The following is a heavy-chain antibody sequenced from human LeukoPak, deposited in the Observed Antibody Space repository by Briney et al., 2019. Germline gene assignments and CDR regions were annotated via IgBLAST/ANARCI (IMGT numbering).Heavy chain of an antibody. D-gene: IGHD3-10*01. J-gene: IGHJ3*02. V-gene: IGHV3-11*06. CDR1: GFTFSDYY. Sequence: PGGSLRLSCAASGFTFSDYYMSWIRQAPGKGLEWVSYISSNSSYTNYADSVKGRFTISRDNAKNSLYPQMNSLRAEDTAVYYCARAHITMVRGVIDAFDIWGQGTMVTVSS. CDR2: ISSNSSYT. CDR3: ARAHITMVRGVIDAFDI.